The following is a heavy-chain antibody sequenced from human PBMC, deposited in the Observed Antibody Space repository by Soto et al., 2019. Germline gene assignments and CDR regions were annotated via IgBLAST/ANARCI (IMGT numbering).Heavy chain of an antibody. CDR3: LVVNGASSYYLDY. CDR1: GGTFSSYA. Sequence: ASVKVSCKASGGTFSSYAISWVRQAPGQGLEWMGGIIPIFGTANYAQKFQGRVTITADESTSTAYMELSSLRSEDTAVYYCLVVNGASSYYLDYWGQGTLVTVSS. V-gene: IGHV1-69*13. J-gene: IGHJ4*02. CDR2: IIPIFGTA. D-gene: IGHD3-10*01.